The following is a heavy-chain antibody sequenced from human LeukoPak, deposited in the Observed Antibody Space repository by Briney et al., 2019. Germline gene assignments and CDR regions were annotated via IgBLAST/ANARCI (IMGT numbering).Heavy chain of an antibody. V-gene: IGHV4-38-2*02. J-gene: IGHJ4*02. CDR3: ASAGLQSDNNFWRYYFEY. Sequence: SETLSLTCSVSGFSISSVYYWGWIRQPPGKGLEWIGSIYHGGSTNYNPSLKSRLTLSVDTSKSQFSLTLTSVTAADTAVYFCASAGLQSDNNFWRYYFEYWGQGALVTVSS. CDR2: IYHGGST. D-gene: IGHD3-3*01. CDR1: GFSISSVYY.